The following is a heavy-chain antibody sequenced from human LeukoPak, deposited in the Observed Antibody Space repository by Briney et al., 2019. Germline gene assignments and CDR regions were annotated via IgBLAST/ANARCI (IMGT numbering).Heavy chain of an antibody. D-gene: IGHD6-19*01. CDR1: GGSITKNGYY. V-gene: IGHV4-39*07. CDR2: KHYSWST. CDR3: CGSGWFAGPFGY. Sequence: PSETLSLTSSVSGGSITKNGYYCGWIRQPPETGVERIGRKHYSWSTYYNPSLNSRFTISVDTSKNQFSLKLSSLTAADTAVYYCCGSGWFAGPFGYWGQGALVTVSS. J-gene: IGHJ4*02.